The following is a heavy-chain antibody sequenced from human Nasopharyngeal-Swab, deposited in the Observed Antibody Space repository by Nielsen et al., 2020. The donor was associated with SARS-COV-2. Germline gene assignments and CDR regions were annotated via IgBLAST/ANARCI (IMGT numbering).Heavy chain of an antibody. CDR2: INQSGST. D-gene: IGHD2-15*01. CDR1: GGSFSANY. CDR3: ARGRRDFVVALGAQFDY. V-gene: IGHV4-34*01. J-gene: IGHJ4*02. Sequence: GSLRLSCAVSGGSFSANYWGWIRQPPGKGLEWIGEINQSGSTNYNPSLKSRVTISVDTSKNQFSLKLSSVTAADTAVYYCARGRRDFVVALGAQFDYWGQGTLVTVSS.